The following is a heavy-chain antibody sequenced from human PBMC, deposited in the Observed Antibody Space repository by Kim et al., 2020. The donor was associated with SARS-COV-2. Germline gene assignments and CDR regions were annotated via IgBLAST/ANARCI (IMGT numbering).Heavy chain of an antibody. D-gene: IGHD6-19*01. Sequence: NPSLKSRVTISVDTSKTQFSLKLSSVTAADTAVYYCARPTHSSGPYGMDVWGQGTTVTVSS. V-gene: IGHV4-59*08. J-gene: IGHJ6*02. CDR3: ARPTHSSGPYGMDV.